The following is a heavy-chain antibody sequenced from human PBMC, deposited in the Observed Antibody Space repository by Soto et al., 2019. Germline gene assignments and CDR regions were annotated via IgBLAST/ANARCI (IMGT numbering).Heavy chain of an antibody. J-gene: IGHJ4*02. V-gene: IGHV4-59*01. CDR1: GGSINDFY. CDR2: IYYSGST. D-gene: IGHD6-6*01. Sequence: SETLSLTCTVSGGSINDFYWSWIRQPPGKGLEWIGYIYYSGSTDYNPSLKGRVTISADTSKNQFSLKLRSVTAADTAVYYCARVGGVAARTFDYWGQGTLVTVSS. CDR3: ARVGGVAARTFDY.